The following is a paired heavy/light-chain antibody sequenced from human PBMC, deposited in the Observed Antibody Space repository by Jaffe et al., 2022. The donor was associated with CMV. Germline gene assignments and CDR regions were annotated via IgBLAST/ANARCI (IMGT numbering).Heavy chain of an antibody. Sequence: EVQLVESGGVVVQPGGSLTLSCAASGFTFDDYTMHWVRQVPGKGLEWVSLISWDGSSTYYADSVKGRFTISRDNSKNSLYLQMNSLRTEDTALYYCARVGVRITIFGGYYMDVWGKGTTVTVSS. CDR3: ARVGVRITIFGGYYMDV. J-gene: IGHJ6*03. CDR1: GFTFDDYT. V-gene: IGHV3-43*01. CDR2: ISWDGSST. D-gene: IGHD3-3*01.
Light chain of an antibody. J-gene: IGLJ2*01. CDR1: SSNIGLNT. CDR2: RNN. CDR3: AAWDDSLNASVV. V-gene: IGLV1-44*01. Sequence: QSVLTQPPSASGTPGQRVTISCSGSSSNIGLNTVNWYQHFPGRAPTLLIYRNNQRPSGVPDRFSGSKSGTSASLAISGLQSEDEADYYCAAWDDSLNASVVFGGGTKLTVL.